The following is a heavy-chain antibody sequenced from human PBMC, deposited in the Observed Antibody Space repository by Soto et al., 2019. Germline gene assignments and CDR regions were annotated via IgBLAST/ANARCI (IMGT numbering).Heavy chain of an antibody. CDR3: ASRGVRGVITDDY. CDR2: IIPIFGTA. V-gene: IGHV1-69*12. D-gene: IGHD3-10*01. Sequence: QVQLVQSGAEVKKPGSSVKVSCKASGGTFSSYAISWVRQAPGQGLEWMGGIIPIFGTANYAQKFQGRGTITADEATSTAYMELSSLRSEDTAVYYCASRGVRGVITDDYWGQGTMVTVSS. CDR1: GGTFSSYA. J-gene: IGHJ4*02.